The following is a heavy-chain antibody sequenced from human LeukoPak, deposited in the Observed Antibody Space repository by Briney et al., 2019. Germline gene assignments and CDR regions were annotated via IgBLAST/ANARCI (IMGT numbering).Heavy chain of an antibody. CDR1: GGTPSTYE. J-gene: IGHJ4*01. V-gene: IGHV3-48*03. CDR3: ATRLPFTGYKN. D-gene: IGHD5-24*01. Sequence: GGSLRLSCTIFGGTPSTYEFNWVRQAPGKRPEWISYMSRTADRIDHADSVKGRFTMSRDNAKNSVYLQMNSLRVDDTAIYYCATRLPFTGYKNWGQGTLVTVSS. CDR2: MSRTADRI.